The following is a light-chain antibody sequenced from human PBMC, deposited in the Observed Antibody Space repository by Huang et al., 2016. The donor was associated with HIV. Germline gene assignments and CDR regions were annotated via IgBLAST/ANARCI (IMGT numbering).Light chain of an antibody. CDR3: QQYHYWPPIT. Sequence: EIVMTQSPATLSVSPGERATLSCRASQSVVNNLAWYQQKPGQAPRLLIYGASTRATGIPVRFRGSGSGTEFTLTISSLQSEDFAVYYCQQYHYWPPITFGQGTRLEIK. J-gene: IGKJ5*01. V-gene: IGKV3-15*01. CDR1: QSVVNN. CDR2: GAS.